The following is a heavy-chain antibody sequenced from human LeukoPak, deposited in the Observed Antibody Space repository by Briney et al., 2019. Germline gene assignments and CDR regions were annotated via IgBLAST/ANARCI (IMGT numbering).Heavy chain of an antibody. J-gene: IGHJ3*02. V-gene: IGHV3-74*01. CDR1: EFTFTNYW. CDR2: IDNDGSDS. CDR3: ARGGYHHGFDI. Sequence: GGSPRLSCAASEFTFTNYWMHWVRQAPGEGLVWVSRIDNDGSDSIYADSVKGQFTISRDNAKNTVYLQMNGLRADDTAVYYCARGGYHHGFDIWGQGTMVIVSS. D-gene: IGHD1-14*01.